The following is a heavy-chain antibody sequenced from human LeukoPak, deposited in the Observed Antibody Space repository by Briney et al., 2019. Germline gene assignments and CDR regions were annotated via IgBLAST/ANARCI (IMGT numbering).Heavy chain of an antibody. V-gene: IGHV3-74*01. Sequence: PGGSLRLSCAASGFTFSKYWMLWVRQAPGQGLESVSRINTDGTVTTYADSVKGRFTVSRDNAGNTMFLQMNSVRDEDTAVYYCATKQWLAPPPDSWGQGTPVTVSS. CDR1: GFTFSKYW. CDR3: ATKQWLAPPPDS. D-gene: IGHD6-19*01. CDR2: INTDGTVT. J-gene: IGHJ4*02.